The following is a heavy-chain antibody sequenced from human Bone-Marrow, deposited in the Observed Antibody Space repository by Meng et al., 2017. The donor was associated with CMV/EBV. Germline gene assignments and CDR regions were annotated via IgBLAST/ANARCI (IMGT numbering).Heavy chain of an antibody. V-gene: IGHV3-30-3*01. D-gene: IGHD6-13*01. J-gene: IGHJ4*02. CDR3: ARGADGVAAPELGY. Sequence: GESLKISCAASGFTFSSYAMNWVRQAPGKGLEWVAVISYDGSNKYYADSVKGRFTISRDNSKNTLYLQMNSLRAEDTAVYYCARGADGVAAPELGYWGQGTLVTVSS. CDR1: GFTFSSYA. CDR2: ISYDGSNK.